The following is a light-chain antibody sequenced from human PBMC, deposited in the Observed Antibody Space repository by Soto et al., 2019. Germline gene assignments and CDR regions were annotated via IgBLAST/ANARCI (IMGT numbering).Light chain of an antibody. CDR2: GAS. J-gene: IGKJ2*01. Sequence: DILMTQSPSSLSASVGDTVTITCRASQSVGTYLNWYQQKPGKVPEVLIYGASSLQSGVPSRFSGGGSGTDFTLPIESLHPELFATYYCQRTFDIAYNFAQATKLAIK. V-gene: IGKV1-39*01. CDR1: QSVGTY. CDR3: QRTFDIAYN.